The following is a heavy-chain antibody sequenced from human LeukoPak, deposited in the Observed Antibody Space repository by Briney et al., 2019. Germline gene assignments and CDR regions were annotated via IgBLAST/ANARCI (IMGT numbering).Heavy chain of an antibody. Sequence: PSETLSLTCAVSGGSVSSSNWWSWVRQPPGKGLEWIGEIYHSGSTNYNPSLKSRVTISVDISKNQFSLKMSSVTAADTAVYYCAGLSQYCSFGSCYPWGQGTLVTVSS. D-gene: IGHD2-15*01. V-gene: IGHV4-4*02. CDR3: AGLSQYCSFGSCYP. CDR2: IYHSGST. CDR1: GGSVSSSNW. J-gene: IGHJ5*02.